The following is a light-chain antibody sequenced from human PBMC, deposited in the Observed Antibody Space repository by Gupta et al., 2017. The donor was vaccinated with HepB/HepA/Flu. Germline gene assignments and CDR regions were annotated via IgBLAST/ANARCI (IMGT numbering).Light chain of an antibody. CDR2: RNN. CDR1: SNNVGNQG. J-gene: IGLJ2*01. CDR3: SAWDSSRSALV. V-gene: IGLV10-54*04. Sequence: QAGLTQPPSVSKGLRQTATLTCTGNSNNVGNQGAAWLQQHQGHPPKLLSYRNNNRPSGISERFSASRSGNTASLTITGLQPEDEADYYCSAWDSSRSALVFGGGTKLTVL.